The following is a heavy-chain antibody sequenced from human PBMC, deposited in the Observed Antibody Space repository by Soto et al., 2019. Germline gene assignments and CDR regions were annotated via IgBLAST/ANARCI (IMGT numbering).Heavy chain of an antibody. CDR1: GFTFSSYS. Sequence: EVQLVESGGGLVQPGGSLRLSCAASGFTFSSYSMNWVRQAPGKGLEWVPYISVSRGSINSADSVRGRFTVSKDNAKNSLYLQMNSLRDEDTAVYYCARLTSTMYGMDVWGQGTTVTVSS. CDR2: ISVSRGSI. CDR3: ARLTSTMYGMDV. J-gene: IGHJ6*02. V-gene: IGHV3-48*02.